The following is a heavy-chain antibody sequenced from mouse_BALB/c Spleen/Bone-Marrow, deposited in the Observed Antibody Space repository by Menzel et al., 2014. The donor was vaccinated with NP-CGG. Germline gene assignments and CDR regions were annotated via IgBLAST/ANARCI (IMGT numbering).Heavy chain of an antibody. J-gene: IGHJ4*01. CDR3: SREITRYAVDY. CDR2: INPGSGGV. V-gene: IGHV1-54*01. Sequence: QVHLQQSGAELVRPGTSVKVSCKASGYAFTNYWIEWVKQRPGQGLEWIGVINPGSGGVNYNEKFKGKATLTADKSSSTAYIQLSSLTSDDSAVYFCSREITRYAVDYWGQGTSVTVSS. CDR1: GYAFTNYW. D-gene: IGHD2-4*01.